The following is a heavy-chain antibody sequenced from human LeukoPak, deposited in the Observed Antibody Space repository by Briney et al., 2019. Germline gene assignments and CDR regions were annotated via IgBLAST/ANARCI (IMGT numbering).Heavy chain of an antibody. V-gene: IGHV4-34*01. CDR1: GGSISSYY. CDR3: ARDGITIFGVVIFNWFDP. D-gene: IGHD3-3*01. Sequence: PSETLSLTCTVSGGSISSYYWSWIRQPPGKGLEWIGEINHSGSTNYNPSLKSRVTISVDTSKNQFSLKLSSVTAADTAVYYCARDGITIFGVVIFNWFDPWGQGTLVTVSS. J-gene: IGHJ5*02. CDR2: INHSGST.